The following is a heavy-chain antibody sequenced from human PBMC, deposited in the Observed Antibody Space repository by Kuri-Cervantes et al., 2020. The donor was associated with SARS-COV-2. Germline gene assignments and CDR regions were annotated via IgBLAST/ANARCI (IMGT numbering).Heavy chain of an antibody. CDR1: GFTFSSYS. D-gene: IGHD4-17*01. V-gene: IGHV3-21*04. CDR2: ISSSSSYI. J-gene: IGHJ4*02. CDR3: ARHYGDYTLPLYYFDY. Sequence: ETLSLTCAASGFTFSSYSMNWVRQAPGKGLEWVSSISSSSSYIYYADSVKGRFTISRDNAKNSLYLQMNSLRAEDTALYYCARHYGDYTLPLYYFDYWGQGTLVTVSS.